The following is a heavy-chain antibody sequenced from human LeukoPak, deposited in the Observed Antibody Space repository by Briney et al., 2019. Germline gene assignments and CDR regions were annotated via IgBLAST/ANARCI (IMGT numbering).Heavy chain of an antibody. CDR1: GGSITSYY. D-gene: IGHD5-18*01. V-gene: IGHV4-59*01. Sequence: SETLSLTCTFSGGSITSYYWSWIRQPPGKGLEWIGYIYYSGSTNYNPSLKSRVTISVDTSKNQFSLKLSSVTAADTAVYYCARTYSYGYGIYFDYWGQGTLVTVSS. CDR3: ARTYSYGYGIYFDY. J-gene: IGHJ4*02. CDR2: IYYSGST.